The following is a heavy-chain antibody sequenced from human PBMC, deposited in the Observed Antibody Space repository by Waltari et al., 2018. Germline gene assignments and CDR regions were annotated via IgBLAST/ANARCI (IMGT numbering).Heavy chain of an antibody. J-gene: IGHJ3*02. CDR1: GFTFSSYG. D-gene: IGHD2-15*01. CDR3: AKLSGASDAFEI. CDR2: ISYDGSNK. Sequence: QVQLVESGGGVVQPGRSLRLSCAASGFTFSSYGMHWVRQAPGKGLEWVAVISYDGSNKYYAYSVKGRFTISKDNSKNTLFLQVNSLGVEDTVLYYCAKLSGASDAFEIWGQGTTVTVSS. V-gene: IGHV3-30*18.